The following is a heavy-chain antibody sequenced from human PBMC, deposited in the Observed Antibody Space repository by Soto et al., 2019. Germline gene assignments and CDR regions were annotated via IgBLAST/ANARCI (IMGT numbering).Heavy chain of an antibody. CDR2: IYPGDSDT. CDR1: GYSFTSYW. V-gene: IGHV5-51*01. D-gene: IGHD6-13*01. Sequence: GESLKISCKGSGYSFTSYWIGWVRQMPGKGLEWMGIIYPGDSDTRYSPSFQGQVTISADKSISTAYLQWSSLKASDTAMYYCARCGLYSSSWYVGEREIGYNWFDPWGQGTLVTVSS. CDR3: ARCGLYSSSWYVGEREIGYNWFDP. J-gene: IGHJ5*02.